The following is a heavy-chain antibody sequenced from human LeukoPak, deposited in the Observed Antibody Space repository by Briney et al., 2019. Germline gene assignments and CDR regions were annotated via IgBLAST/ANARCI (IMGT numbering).Heavy chain of an antibody. Sequence: SVKVSCKASGYTFTSYGISWVRQAPGQGLEWMGGIIPIFGTANYAQKFQGRVTITADESTSTAYMELSSLRSEDTAVYYCAGNKGTPYYGSGSYFFQHWGQGTLVTVSS. CDR2: IIPIFGTA. D-gene: IGHD3-10*01. CDR3: AGNKGTPYYGSGSYFFQH. J-gene: IGHJ1*01. V-gene: IGHV1-69*13. CDR1: GYTFTSYG.